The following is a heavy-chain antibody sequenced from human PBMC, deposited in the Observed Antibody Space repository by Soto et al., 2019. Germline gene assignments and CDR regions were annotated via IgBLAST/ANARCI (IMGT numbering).Heavy chain of an antibody. CDR3: ARPAFQRFGYYYYMDV. Sequence: ASVKVSCRASGYPFSSYGITWVRQAPGQGLEWMGWISGYNGNTNYAQKLQGRVTMTTDTSTSTAYMELRGLRSDDTAVYYCARPAFQRFGYYYYMDVWGKGTSVTVSS. J-gene: IGHJ6*03. V-gene: IGHV1-18*01. CDR1: GYPFSSYG. CDR2: ISGYNGNT. D-gene: IGHD3-10*01.